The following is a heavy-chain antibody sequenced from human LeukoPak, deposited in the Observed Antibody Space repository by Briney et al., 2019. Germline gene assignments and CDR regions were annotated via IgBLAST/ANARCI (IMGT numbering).Heavy chain of an antibody. CDR3: TRDLMDYDVSTGLHHYYMDV. Sequence: GGFLRLSCVASGFTFSSYWMHWVRQDPRKGLVWVSRINGDGRNINYADSVRGRFTISRDNAKNTLYLQMNTLRVEDTAVYYCTRDLMDYDVSTGLHHYYMDVWGQGTTVTVSS. CDR1: GFTFSSYW. CDR2: INGDGRNI. V-gene: IGHV3-74*01. J-gene: IGHJ6*02. D-gene: IGHD3-9*01.